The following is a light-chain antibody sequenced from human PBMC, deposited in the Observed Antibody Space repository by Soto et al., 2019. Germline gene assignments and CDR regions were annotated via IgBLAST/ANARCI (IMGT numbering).Light chain of an antibody. CDR1: QSVSSSC. CDR2: GAS. Sequence: EIGLTQSPGTLSLSPGERATLSCRASQSVSSSCLAWYQQKPGQAPRLLIDGASSRATGIPDRFSGSGSRTDFTLTISILGPEDLTVYYCQQYGSSITFGQGTRLEIK. J-gene: IGKJ5*01. V-gene: IGKV3-20*01. CDR3: QQYGSSIT.